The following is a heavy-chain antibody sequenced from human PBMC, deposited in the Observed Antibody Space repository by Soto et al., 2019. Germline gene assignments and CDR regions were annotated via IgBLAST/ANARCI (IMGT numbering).Heavy chain of an antibody. CDR3: AKVGQWLVRGGY. J-gene: IGHJ4*02. CDR1: GFTFSSYA. CDR2: ISGSGGST. V-gene: IGHV3-23*01. D-gene: IGHD6-19*01. Sequence: EVQLLESGGGLVQPGGSLRLSCAASGFTFSSYAMGWVRQAPGKGLEWVSAISGSGGSTYYADSVKGRFTISRDNSKNTLFLQMNSLGAEDTAIYYCAKVGQWLVRGGYWGQGTLVTVSS.